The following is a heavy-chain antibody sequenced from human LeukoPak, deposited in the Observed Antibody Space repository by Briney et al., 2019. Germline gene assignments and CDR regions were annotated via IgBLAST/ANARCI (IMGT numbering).Heavy chain of an antibody. J-gene: IGHJ4*02. CDR2: ISGSGGST. V-gene: IGHV3-23*01. CDR3: AKHSSGWVYRDYFDY. Sequence: GGSLRLSCAASGFTFSSYAMSWVRQAPGKGLEWVSAISGSGGSTYYADSVKGRFTISRDNSKNTLYLQMNSLRAEDTAVYYCAKHSSGWVYRDYFDYWGQGTLVTVSS. D-gene: IGHD6-19*01. CDR1: GFTFSSYA.